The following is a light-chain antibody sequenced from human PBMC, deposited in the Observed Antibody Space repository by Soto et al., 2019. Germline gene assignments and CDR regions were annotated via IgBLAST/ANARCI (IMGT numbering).Light chain of an antibody. J-gene: IGKJ1*01. CDR1: QSVLYSSNNKNY. CDR2: WAS. Sequence: DIVMTQSPDSLAVSLGERATINCKSSQSVLYSSNNKNYLXWYQQKPGQPPKLLFYWASTRESGVPDRFSGSGSGTDFTLTISSLQAEDVAVYYCQQFYTTPPTFGQGTKVEIK. CDR3: QQFYTTPPT. V-gene: IGKV4-1*01.